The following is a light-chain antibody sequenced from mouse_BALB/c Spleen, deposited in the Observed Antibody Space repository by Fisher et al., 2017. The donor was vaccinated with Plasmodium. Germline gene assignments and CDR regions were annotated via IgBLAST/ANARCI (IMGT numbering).Light chain of an antibody. CDR3: QNGHGFPALT. CDR1: QSVSSN. Sequence: DIVMTQSTATLSVTPGDSVSLSCRASQSVSSNLHWYQQKSHESPRLLINYTSQSISGIPSRFSGSGSGSDFTLTFNNVEPEDVGVFSCQNGHGFPALTFGVGTKLELK. J-gene: IGKJ5*01. CDR2: YTS. V-gene: IGKV5-39*01.